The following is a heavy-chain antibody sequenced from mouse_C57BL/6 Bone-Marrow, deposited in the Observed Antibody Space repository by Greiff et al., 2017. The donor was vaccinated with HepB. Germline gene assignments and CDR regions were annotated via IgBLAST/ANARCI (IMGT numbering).Heavy chain of an antibody. Sequence: QVQLQQPGAELVRPGSSVKLSCKASGYTFTSYWMHWVKQRPIQGLEWIGNIDPSDSETLYNQKFKDKATLTVDKSSSTAYMQLSSLTSEDSAVYYCATHYYGSSYSVYYAMDYWGQGTSVTVSS. CDR2: IDPSDSET. CDR1: GYTFTSYW. D-gene: IGHD1-1*01. J-gene: IGHJ4*01. CDR3: ATHYYGSSYSVYYAMDY. V-gene: IGHV1-52*01.